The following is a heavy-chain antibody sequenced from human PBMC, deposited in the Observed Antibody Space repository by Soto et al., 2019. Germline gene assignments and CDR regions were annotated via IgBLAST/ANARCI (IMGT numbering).Heavy chain of an antibody. D-gene: IGHD5-12*01. Sequence: QVQLVQSGAEVKKPGASVKVSCEASGYTFSSYHISWVRQASGQGLEWMGWVNANNNETDYAQKFQGRVTMTGNTSIRTAYMELGSLRSDDTAVYYCVRSGRRSGIDYWGQGTLVTVSS. J-gene: IGHJ4*02. V-gene: IGHV1-8*01. CDR3: VRSGRRSGIDY. CDR2: VNANNNET. CDR1: GYTFSSYH.